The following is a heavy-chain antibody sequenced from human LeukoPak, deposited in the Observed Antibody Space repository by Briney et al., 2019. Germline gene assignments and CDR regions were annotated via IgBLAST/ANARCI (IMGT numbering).Heavy chain of an antibody. J-gene: IGHJ5*02. CDR3: ARDGISVGVRHDHWFDP. CDR1: GGTFSSYA. Sequence: SVKASCKASGGTFSSYAISWVRQAPGQGLEWMGRIIPILGIANYAQKFQGRVTITADKSTSTAYMELSSLRSEDTAVYYCARDGISVGVRHDHWFDPWGQGTLVTVSS. D-gene: IGHD3-10*02. CDR2: IIPILGIA. V-gene: IGHV1-69*04.